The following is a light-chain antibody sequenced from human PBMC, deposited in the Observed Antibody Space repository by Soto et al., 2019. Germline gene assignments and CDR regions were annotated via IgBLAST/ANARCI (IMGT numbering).Light chain of an antibody. CDR1: QSVGGY. J-gene: IGKJ4*01. CDR2: DAS. CDR3: HQRGNWPPLT. Sequence: EIVLTQSPATLSLSPGERATLSCRASQSVGGYLDWYQQKPGQAPRLLIYDASNCASGNPARFSGSGSGTDLTLPIGRHEPQGFAVYYRHQRGNWPPLTCGGGPKVECK. V-gene: IGKV3-11*01.